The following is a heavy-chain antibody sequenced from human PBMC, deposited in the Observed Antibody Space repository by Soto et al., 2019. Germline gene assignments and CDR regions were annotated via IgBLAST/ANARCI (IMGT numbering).Heavy chain of an antibody. CDR2: TYPADSDT. CDR3: VRRASGSGSGSFDY. Sequence: PGESRKIACQGGGDGVNVCWIAWVRQMAGKGLEWMGTTYPADSDTRYSPSFEGQVTMSADKSISTAYLQWRSLKVADTAIYYCVRRASGSGSGSFDYCGQGTPVTVSS. CDR1: GDGVNVCW. V-gene: IGHV5-51*01. D-gene: IGHD3-10*01. J-gene: IGHJ4*02.